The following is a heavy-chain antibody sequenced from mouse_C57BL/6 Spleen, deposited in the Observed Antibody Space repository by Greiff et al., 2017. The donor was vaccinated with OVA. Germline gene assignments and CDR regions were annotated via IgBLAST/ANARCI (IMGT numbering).Heavy chain of an antibody. CDR1: GYAFSSYW. J-gene: IGHJ1*03. D-gene: IGHD2-4*01. Sequence: VQLVESGAELVKPGASVKISCKASGYAFSSYWMNWVKQRPGKGLEWIGQIYPGDGDTNYNGKFKGKATLTADKSSSTAYMQLSSLTSDDSAVYFCARALYYDYSYWYFDVWGTGTTVTVSS. CDR2: IYPGDGDT. V-gene: IGHV1-80*01. CDR3: ARALYYDYSYWYFDV.